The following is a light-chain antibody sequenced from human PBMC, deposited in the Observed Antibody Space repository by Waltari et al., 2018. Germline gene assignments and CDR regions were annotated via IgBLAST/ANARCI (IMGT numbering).Light chain of an antibody. V-gene: IGLV1-47*01. J-gene: IGLJ2*01. CDR3: AAWDDSLSVVV. CDR1: SSNIGSNY. Sequence: QSVLTQPPSASGTPGQRVTIPCSGSSSNIGSNYVYWYQQLPGTAPKLLIYRNNKRPSGGPDRFSGPKSGTSASLAISGLRSEDEADYYCAAWDDSLSVVVFGGGTKLTVL. CDR2: RNN.